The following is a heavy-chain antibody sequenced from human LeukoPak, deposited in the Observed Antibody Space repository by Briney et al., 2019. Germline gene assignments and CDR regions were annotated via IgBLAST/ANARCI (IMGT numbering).Heavy chain of an antibody. CDR3: ARSPYYYDSSGYYYAWFDP. D-gene: IGHD3-22*01. J-gene: IGHJ5*02. V-gene: IGHV3-21*01. CDR2: ISTSSSYI. Sequence: GGSLRPSCAASGFTFSSYSMNWVRQAPGKGLEWVSSISTSSSYIYYADSVKGRFTISRDNAKNSLYLKMNSLRAEDTAVYYCARSPYYYDSSGYYYAWFDPWGQGTLVTVSS. CDR1: GFTFSSYS.